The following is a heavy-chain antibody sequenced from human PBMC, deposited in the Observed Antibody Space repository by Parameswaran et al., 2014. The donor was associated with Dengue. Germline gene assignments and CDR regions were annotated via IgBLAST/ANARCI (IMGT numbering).Heavy chain of an antibody. V-gene: IGHV1-69*01. CDR2: IIPIFGTA. CDR3: ARWHNYGDYYGMDV. Sequence: SWVRQAPGQGLEWMGGIIPIFGTANYAQKFQGRVTITADESTSTAYMELSSLRSEDTAVYYCARWHNYGDYYGMDVWGQGTTVTVS. J-gene: IGHJ6*02. D-gene: IGHD4-11*01.